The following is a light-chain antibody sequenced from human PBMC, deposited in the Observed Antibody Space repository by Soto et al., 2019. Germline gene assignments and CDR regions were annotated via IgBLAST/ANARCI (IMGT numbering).Light chain of an antibody. CDR1: VGL. CDR3: CLYVGGRTYV. Sequence: QSVLTQAASVSGYPGQSITISCTGTVGLVSWYQQHPGKVPKLIIYDDTKRPSGVSSRFSGSKSGNTASLTISGLQTEDEADYYCCLYVGGRTYVFGTGTKVTVL. V-gene: IGLV2-23*01. CDR2: DDT. J-gene: IGLJ1*01.